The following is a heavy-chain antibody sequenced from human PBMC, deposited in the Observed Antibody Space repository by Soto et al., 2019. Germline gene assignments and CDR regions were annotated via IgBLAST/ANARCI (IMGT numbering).Heavy chain of an antibody. D-gene: IGHD3-9*01. J-gene: IGHJ6*02. CDR2: IYPGDSDT. CDR3: ARRHDYDILTGPTPDYGMDV. V-gene: IGHV5-51*01. Sequence: GESLKISCQGSGYSFTSYWIGWVRQMPGKGLEWMGIIYPGDSDTRYSPSFQGQVTISADKSISTAYLQWSSLKASDTAMYYCARRHDYDILTGPTPDYGMDVWGQGTTVTVSS. CDR1: GYSFTSYW.